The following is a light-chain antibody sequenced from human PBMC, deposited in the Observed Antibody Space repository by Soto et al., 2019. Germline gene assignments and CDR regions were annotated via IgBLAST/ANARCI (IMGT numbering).Light chain of an antibody. CDR2: KAS. CDR1: QRISNW. CDR3: QQYNSYPWT. J-gene: IGKJ1*01. Sequence: DIPMTQSPSTLSASVGDRVTITCRASQRISNWLAWYQQKPGKAPKLLIYKASSLESGVPSRFSGSGSGTEFTLSISSLQPDDFATYYCQQYNSYPWTFGQGTKVEIK. V-gene: IGKV1-5*03.